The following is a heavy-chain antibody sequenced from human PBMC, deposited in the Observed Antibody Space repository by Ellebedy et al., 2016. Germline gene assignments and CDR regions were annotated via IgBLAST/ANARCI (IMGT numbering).Heavy chain of an antibody. V-gene: IGHV1-69*13. CDR2: IIPIFGTA. D-gene: IGHD1-26*01. CDR3: ARDLPGYQLPYSGSSNNWFNP. CDR1: GYTFPSYA. J-gene: IGHJ5*02. Sequence: SVKVSXXASGYTFPSYAISWVRQAPGQGLEWMGGIIPIFGTANYAQKFQGRVTITADESTSTAYMELSSLRSEDTAVYYCARDLPGYQLPYSGSSNNWFNPWGQGTLVTVSS.